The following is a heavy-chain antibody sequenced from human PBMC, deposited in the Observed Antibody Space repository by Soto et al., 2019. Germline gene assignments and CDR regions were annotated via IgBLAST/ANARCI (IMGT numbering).Heavy chain of an antibody. CDR3: AREGPGRTYVLDV. V-gene: IGHV3-21*01. J-gene: IGHJ6*02. CDR1: GFTFSSYR. Sequence: EAQLVESGGGLVKPGGSLRLSCAASGFTFSSYRMHWVRQAPGKGLEWVSSISSSSSYIYYADSVKGRFTISRDNAKNTLYLQMNSLRAEDTAVYYCAREGPGRTYVLDVWGQGTIVTVSS. D-gene: IGHD1-1*01. CDR2: ISSSSSYI.